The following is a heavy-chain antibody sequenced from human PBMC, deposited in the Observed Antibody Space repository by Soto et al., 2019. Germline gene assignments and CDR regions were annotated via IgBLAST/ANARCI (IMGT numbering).Heavy chain of an antibody. CDR3: SGELGAAPGS. D-gene: IGHD6-13*01. Sequence: GGSLRLSCAASGFTFSSHWMHWVRQPPGKGLVWVSRIRGDGSSTGYADSVKGRFTISRDNAKSTLFLQMNSLRVEDTAVYYCSGELGAAPGSWGQGTLVTVSS. CDR1: GFTFSSHW. V-gene: IGHV3-74*01. J-gene: IGHJ4*02. CDR2: IRGDGSST.